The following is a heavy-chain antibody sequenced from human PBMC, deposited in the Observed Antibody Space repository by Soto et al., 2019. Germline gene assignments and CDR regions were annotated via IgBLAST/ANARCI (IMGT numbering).Heavy chain of an antibody. V-gene: IGHV3-23*01. CDR3: AKDPNGDYGGAFDI. CDR1: GFTFRIYA. D-gene: IGHD4-17*01. Sequence: EVQLLESGGGLVQPGGSLRLSCAASGFTFRIYAMSWVRQAPGKGPEWVSGISAAGGRTYYADSVMGRFTISRDNSRATLYLQMNSLRAEDTALYYCAKDPNGDYGGAFDIWGQGTEVTVSS. J-gene: IGHJ3*02. CDR2: ISAAGGRT.